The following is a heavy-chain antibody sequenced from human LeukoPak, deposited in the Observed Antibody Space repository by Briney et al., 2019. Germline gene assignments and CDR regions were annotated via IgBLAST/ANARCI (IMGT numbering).Heavy chain of an antibody. CDR2: IYHSGST. D-gene: IGHD5-24*01. J-gene: IGHJ4*02. CDR3: ARAWLQSGVKYYFDY. Sequence: SETLSLTCTVSGYSISSGYYWGWIRQPPGKGLEWIGSIYHSGSTYYNPSLKSRVTISVDTSKNQFSLKLSSVTAADTAVYYCARAWLQSGVKYYFDYWGQGTLVTVSS. CDR1: GYSISSGYY. V-gene: IGHV4-38-2*02.